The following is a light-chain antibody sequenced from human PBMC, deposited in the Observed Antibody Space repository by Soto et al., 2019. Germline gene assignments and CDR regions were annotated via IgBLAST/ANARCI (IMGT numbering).Light chain of an antibody. J-gene: IGKJ1*01. CDR2: GAS. V-gene: IGKV3-20*01. CDR1: QSITSTS. Sequence: EILLTQSPGTLSLSPGERATLSCRASQSITSTSLAWFQQKPGQAPRLLMYGASTRATDIPDRFRASGSGTDFTLTISRLEPEDSAVYYCQHYEHFGASPRRTFGQGTKVEIK. CDR3: QHYEHFGASPRRT.